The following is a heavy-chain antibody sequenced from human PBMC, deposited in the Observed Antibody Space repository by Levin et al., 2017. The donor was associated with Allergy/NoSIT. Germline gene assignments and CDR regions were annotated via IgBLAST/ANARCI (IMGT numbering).Heavy chain of an antibody. V-gene: IGHV3-7*04. CDR1: GFTFSSYW. CDR3: ARDIVVVTAILDY. J-gene: IGHJ4*02. D-gene: IGHD2-21*02. CDR2: IKQDGSEK. Sequence: GESLKISCAASGFTFSSYWMSWVRQAPGKGLEWVANIKQDGSEKYYVDSVKGRFTISRDNAKNSLYLQMNSLRAEDTAVYYCARDIVVVTAILDYWGQGSLVSV.